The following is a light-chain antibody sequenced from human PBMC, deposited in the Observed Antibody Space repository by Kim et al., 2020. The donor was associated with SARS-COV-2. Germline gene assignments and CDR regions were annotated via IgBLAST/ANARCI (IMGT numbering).Light chain of an antibody. Sequence: SSELTQDPAVSVALGQTVRITCQGDSLRNYYANWYQQKPGQAPVVVIYGKNNRLSGIPDRFSGSNSGSTASLTITGAQAEDEADYYCNSRDSSTNHLVFGGRTKLTVL. CDR1: SLRNYY. CDR3: NSRDSSTNHLV. V-gene: IGLV3-19*01. CDR2: GKN. J-gene: IGLJ2*01.